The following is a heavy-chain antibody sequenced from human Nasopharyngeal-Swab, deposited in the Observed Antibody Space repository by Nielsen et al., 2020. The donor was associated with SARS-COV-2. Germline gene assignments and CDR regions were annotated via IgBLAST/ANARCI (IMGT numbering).Heavy chain of an antibody. Sequence: GGSLRLSCAASGFTFSSYAMHWVRQAPGKGLEWVAVISYDGNNKYYADSVKGRFTISRDNSKNTLYLQMNSLRAEDTAVYYYARGGYCSSTSCYFGIQNRVDYWGQGTLVTVSS. J-gene: IGHJ4*02. CDR1: GFTFSSYA. CDR2: ISYDGNNK. V-gene: IGHV3-30-3*01. D-gene: IGHD2-2*01. CDR3: ARGGYCSSTSCYFGIQNRVDY.